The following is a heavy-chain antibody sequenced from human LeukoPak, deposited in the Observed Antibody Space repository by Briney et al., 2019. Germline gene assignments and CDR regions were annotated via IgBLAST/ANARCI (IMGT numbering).Heavy chain of an antibody. Sequence: GGSLRPSCVASGFTFSNYWMLWVRQAPGKGLMWVSLISTDGKSTRYAESVKGRFTISRDNAKNALYLQMDILRVEDTALYFCVRDYQFIQEVWGQGTTVTVSS. CDR1: GFTFSNYW. V-gene: IGHV3-74*01. D-gene: IGHD2-2*01. CDR3: VRDYQFIQEV. J-gene: IGHJ6*02. CDR2: ISTDGKST.